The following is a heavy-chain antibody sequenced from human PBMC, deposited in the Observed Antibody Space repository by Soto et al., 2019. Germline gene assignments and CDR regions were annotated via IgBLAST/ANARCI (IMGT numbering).Heavy chain of an antibody. CDR2: ISAGGDRT. V-gene: IGHV3-23*01. D-gene: IGHD2-21*02. CDR3: AKTGPYCGGDCSRYFYGMDV. J-gene: IGHJ6*02. CDR1: GFTLSSYA. Sequence: GGSLRLSCSASGFTLSSYAMSWVRQAPGKGLEWVSSISAGGDRTFYADSVKGRFTISRDNSRNTLYLQMYSLTAEDTALYYCAKTGPYCGGDCSRYFYGMDVWGQGTTVTVSS.